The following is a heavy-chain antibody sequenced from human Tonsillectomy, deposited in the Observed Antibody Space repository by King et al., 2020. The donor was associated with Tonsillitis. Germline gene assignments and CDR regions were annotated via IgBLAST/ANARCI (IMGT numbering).Heavy chain of an antibody. CDR3: AQDCYYDSSGYCLDAFDI. CDR1: GFTFSSYS. J-gene: IGHJ3*02. CDR2: ISSSSSTI. V-gene: IGHV3-48*02. Sequence: VQLVESGGGLVQPGGSLRLSCAASGFTFSSYSMNWVRQAPGKGLEWVSYISSSSSTIYYADSVKGRFTISRDNAKNSLYLQMNSLRDEDTAVYYCAQDCYYDSSGYCLDAFDIWGQGTMVTVSS. D-gene: IGHD3-22*01.